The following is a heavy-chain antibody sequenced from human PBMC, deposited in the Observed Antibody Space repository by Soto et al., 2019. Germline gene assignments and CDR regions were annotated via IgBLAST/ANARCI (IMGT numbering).Heavy chain of an antibody. CDR2: IYYSGST. D-gene: IGHD3-9*01. Sequence: QVQLQESGPGLVKPSQTLSLTCTVSGGSISSGGYYWSWIRQHPGKGLEWIGYIYYSGSTYYNPSLQSRVTISVDTSKNQFSLKLSAVTAADTAVYYCARVYDILTGNVYFDYWGQGTLVTVSS. CDR3: ARVYDILTGNVYFDY. V-gene: IGHV4-31*03. J-gene: IGHJ4*02. CDR1: GGSISSGGYY.